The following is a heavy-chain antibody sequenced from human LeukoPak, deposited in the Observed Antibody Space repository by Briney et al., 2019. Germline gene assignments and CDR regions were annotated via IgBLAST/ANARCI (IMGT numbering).Heavy chain of an antibody. Sequence: GASVKVSCKASGYTFTGYYMHWVRQAPGQGLEWMGWINPNSGGTNYAQKFQGRVTMTRDTSISTAYMEPSRLRSDDTAVYYCARGDSSSSQAAFDIWGQGTMVTVSS. CDR1: GYTFTGYY. J-gene: IGHJ3*02. V-gene: IGHV1-2*02. CDR2: INPNSGGT. D-gene: IGHD6-13*01. CDR3: ARGDSSSSQAAFDI.